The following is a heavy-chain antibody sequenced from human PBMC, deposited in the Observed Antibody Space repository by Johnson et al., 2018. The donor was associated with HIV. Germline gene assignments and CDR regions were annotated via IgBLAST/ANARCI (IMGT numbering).Heavy chain of an antibody. Sequence: QVQLVESGGGVVQPGRSLRLSCAASGFTFSSYAMHWVRQAPGKGLEWVAVISYDGNNKYYADSVKGRFPISRDNSRNTLYLQMNSLRAEDTAVYYCARDQAIFGVVLASDAFDIWGQGTMVTVSS. D-gene: IGHD3-3*01. CDR3: ARDQAIFGVVLASDAFDI. CDR1: GFTFSSYA. V-gene: IGHV3-30-3*01. CDR2: ISYDGNNK. J-gene: IGHJ3*02.